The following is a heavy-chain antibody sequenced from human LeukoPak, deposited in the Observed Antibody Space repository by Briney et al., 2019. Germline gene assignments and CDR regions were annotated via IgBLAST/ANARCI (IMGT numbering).Heavy chain of an antibody. CDR3: ARDRVYGSGTYTLDYYYYYMDV. Sequence: SETLSLTCTVSGGSISSYYWSWIRQPPGKGLEWIGYIYYSGSTNYNPSLKSRVTISVDTSKNQFSLKLSPVTAADTAVYYCARDRVYGSGTYTLDYYYYYMDVWGKGTTVTVSS. CDR1: GGSISSYY. J-gene: IGHJ6*03. D-gene: IGHD3-10*01. CDR2: IYYSGST. V-gene: IGHV4-59*01.